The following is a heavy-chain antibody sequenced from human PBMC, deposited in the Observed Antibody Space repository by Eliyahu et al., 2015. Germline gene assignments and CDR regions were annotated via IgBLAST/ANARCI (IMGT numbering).Heavy chain of an antibody. V-gene: IGHV4-34*01. Sequence: QVQLQQWGAGLLKPSETLSLTCAXYGGSFSXYYWSWIRXPPGKGXEWIGEINHSGXTNYNPSLKSRVTISVDTSKNQFSLKLSSVTAADTAVYYCARGVAVAGTCLDYWGQGTLVTVSS. CDR3: ARGVAVAGTCLDY. CDR2: INHSGXT. CDR1: GGSFSXYY. D-gene: IGHD6-19*01. J-gene: IGHJ4*02.